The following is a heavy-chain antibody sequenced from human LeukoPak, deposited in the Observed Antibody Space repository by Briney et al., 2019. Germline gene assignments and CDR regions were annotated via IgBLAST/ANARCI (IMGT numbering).Heavy chain of an antibody. D-gene: IGHD3-22*01. CDR2: INPNRGAT. Sequence: ASVKVSCKASGYSFAGYYIHWVRQAPGQGLEWMGWINPNRGATNYAQKFQDRVAVTRDTSISTAYMELSRLRSDDTAVYYCARDQNYYDTATYYGIDYWGQGTLVTVSS. J-gene: IGHJ4*02. V-gene: IGHV1-2*02. CDR3: ARDQNYYDTATYYGIDY. CDR1: GYSFAGYY.